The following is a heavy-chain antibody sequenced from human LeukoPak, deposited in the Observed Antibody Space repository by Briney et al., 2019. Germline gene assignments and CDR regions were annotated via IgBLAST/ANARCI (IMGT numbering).Heavy chain of an antibody. J-gene: IGHJ6*03. Sequence: GGSLRLSCAASGFTFSSYGMHWVRQAPGKGLEWVAFIRYDGSNKYYADSVKGRFTISRDNSKNTLYLQMNSLRAEDTAVYYCASVGCSSTSCYIRNYYYYYMDVWGKGTTVTVSS. CDR3: ASVGCSSTSCYIRNYYYYYMDV. V-gene: IGHV3-30*02. CDR1: GFTFSSYG. CDR2: IRYDGSNK. D-gene: IGHD2-2*02.